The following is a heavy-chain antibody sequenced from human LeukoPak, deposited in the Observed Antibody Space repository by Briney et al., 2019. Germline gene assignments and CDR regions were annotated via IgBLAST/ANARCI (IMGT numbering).Heavy chain of an antibody. Sequence: ASEKVSCKASGYTFTTDYIHWVRQAPGQGLEWMGIINPSGGSTTYAQKFQGRVIMTGDTSTSTVYMELRSLRSEDTAVYYCARARGSWSYDGHDYYYYYYLDVWGQGTTVTVAS. CDR2: INPSGGST. J-gene: IGHJ6*03. D-gene: IGHD3-10*01. CDR1: GYTFTTDY. V-gene: IGHV1-46*01. CDR3: ARARGSWSYDGHDYYYYYYLDV.